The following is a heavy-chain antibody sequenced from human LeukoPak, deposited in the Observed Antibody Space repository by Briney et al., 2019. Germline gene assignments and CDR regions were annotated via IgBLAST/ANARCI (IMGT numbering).Heavy chain of an antibody. D-gene: IGHD3-22*01. J-gene: IGHJ4*02. V-gene: IGHV3-74*01. CDR2: INSDGSST. CDR3: AKDYYYETSAFPDY. CDR1: GFTFSSYW. Sequence: GGSLRLSCAASGFTFSSYWMHWVRQAPGKGLVWVSRINSDGSSTSYADSVKGRFTISRDNAKNTLYLQMNSLRAEDTAVYHCAKDYYYETSAFPDYWGQGALVTISS.